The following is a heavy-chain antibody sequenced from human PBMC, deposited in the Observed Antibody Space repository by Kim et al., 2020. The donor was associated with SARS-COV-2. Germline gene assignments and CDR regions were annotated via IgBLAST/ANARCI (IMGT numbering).Heavy chain of an antibody. CDR1: GGSISSSSYY. D-gene: IGHD3-16*02. J-gene: IGHJ4*02. Sequence: SETLSLTCTVSGGSISSSSYYWGWIRQPPGKGLEWIGSIYYSGSTYYNPSLKSRVTISVDTSKNQFSLKLSSVTAADTAVYYCARHPSLGMGDYVWGSYRYGPSTPYFDYWGQGTLVTVSS. V-gene: IGHV4-39*01. CDR3: ARHPSLGMGDYVWGSYRYGPSTPYFDY. CDR2: IYYSGST.